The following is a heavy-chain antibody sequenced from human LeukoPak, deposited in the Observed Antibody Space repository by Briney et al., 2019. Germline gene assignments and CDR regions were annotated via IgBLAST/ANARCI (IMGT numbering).Heavy chain of an antibody. CDR1: GGSFSGYY. D-gene: IGHD2-15*01. CDR3: ARTVVAVAATPYYFDY. CDR2: INHSGST. V-gene: IGHV4-34*01. J-gene: IGHJ4*02. Sequence: PSETLSLTCAVYGGSFSGYYWSWIRQPPGKGLEWIGEINHSGSTNYNPSLKSRVTISVDTSKNQFSLKLSSVTAADTAVYYCARTVVAVAATPYYFDYWGQGTLVTVSS.